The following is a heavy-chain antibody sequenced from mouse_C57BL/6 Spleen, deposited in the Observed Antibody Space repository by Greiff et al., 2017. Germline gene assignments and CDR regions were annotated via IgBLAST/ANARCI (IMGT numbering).Heavy chain of an antibody. J-gene: IGHJ2*01. CDR2: IHPNSGST. V-gene: IGHV1-64*01. D-gene: IGHD2-2*01. Sequence: QVQLKQPGAELVKPGASVTLSCKASGYTFTSYWMHWVKQRPGQGLEWIGMIHPNSGSTNYNEKFKSKATLTVDKSSSTAYMQLSSLTSEDSAVYYCARSLGYAAFDDWGQGTTLTVSS. CDR1: GYTFTSYW. CDR3: ARSLGYAAFDD.